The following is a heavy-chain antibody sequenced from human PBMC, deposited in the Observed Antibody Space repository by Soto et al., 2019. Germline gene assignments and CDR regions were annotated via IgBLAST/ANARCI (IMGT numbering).Heavy chain of an antibody. CDR2: ISGSGENT. V-gene: IGHV3-23*01. D-gene: IGHD2-15*01. CDR3: AKVRQVFGGASRDC. Sequence: GGSLRLSCAASGFVFRNYAMAWVRQVPGQGLEWVSTISGSGENTYYADSVKGRFSISRDNTRNMVYLQMNSLRVDDTALYYCAKVRQVFGGASRDCWRHAALVPVSS. J-gene: IGHJ5*01. CDR1: GFVFRNYA.